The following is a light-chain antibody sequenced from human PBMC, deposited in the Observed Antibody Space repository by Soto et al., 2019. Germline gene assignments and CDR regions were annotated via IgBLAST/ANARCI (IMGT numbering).Light chain of an antibody. V-gene: IGLV2-11*01. CDR1: SSDIGRYDF. Sequence: QSALTQPRSVSGSPGQSVTISCTGTSSDIGRYDFVSWYQHHPGKAPKLIIYDVFERPSGVPDRFSGSKSGNTASLTISGLQADDEADFYCYSYAGSHVVFGGWTKLTVL. CDR3: YSYAGSHVV. CDR2: DVF. J-gene: IGLJ2*01.